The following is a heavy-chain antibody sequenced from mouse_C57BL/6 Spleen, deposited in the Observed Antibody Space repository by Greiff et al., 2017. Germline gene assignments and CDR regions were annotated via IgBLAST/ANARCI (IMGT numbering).Heavy chain of an antibody. J-gene: IGHJ3*01. Sequence: QVQLQQSGAELVNPGASVKLSCKASGSTFPSSWMHWVKRRPGRGLRWIGRIDPNRGGTKYNEKFKSKATLTVDKPSSTAYMQLSSLTSEDSAVYYCARELLRYGWFAYWGQGTLVTVSA. CDR2: IDPNRGGT. D-gene: IGHD1-1*01. CDR3: ARELLRYGWFAY. CDR1: GSTFPSSW. V-gene: IGHV1-72*01.